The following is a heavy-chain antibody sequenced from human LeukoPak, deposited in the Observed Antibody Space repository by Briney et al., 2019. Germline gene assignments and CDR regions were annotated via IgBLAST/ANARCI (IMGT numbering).Heavy chain of an antibody. CDR1: GGSFSGYY. CDR3: ARKGRYCSSTSCPWHV. D-gene: IGHD2-2*01. V-gene: IGHV4-34*01. J-gene: IGHJ6*02. Sequence: SETLSLTCAVYGGSFSGYYWSWIRQPPGKGLERIGEINHSGSTNYNPSLKSRVTISVDTSKNQFSLKLSSVTAADTAVYYCARKGRYCSSTSCPWHVWGQGTTVTVSS. CDR2: INHSGST.